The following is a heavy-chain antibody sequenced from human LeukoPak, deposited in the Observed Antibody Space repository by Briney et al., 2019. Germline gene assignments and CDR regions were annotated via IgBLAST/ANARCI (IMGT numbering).Heavy chain of an antibody. V-gene: IGHV3-66*01. CDR3: AREGTSGRSLFDY. CDR2: IYSGGST. D-gene: IGHD6-19*01. J-gene: IGHJ4*02. Sequence: QPGGSLRLSCAASGFTVSNNFMSWVRQAPGKGLEWVSVIYSGGSTNYADSVKGRFTISRDISKNMLYLQTNSLRAEDTAVYYCAREGTSGRSLFDYWGQGTLVTVSS. CDR1: GFTVSNNF.